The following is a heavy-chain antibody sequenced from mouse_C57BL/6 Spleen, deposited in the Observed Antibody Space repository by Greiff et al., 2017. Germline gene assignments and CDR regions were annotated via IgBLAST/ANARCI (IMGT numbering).Heavy chain of an antibody. V-gene: IGHV1-69*01. J-gene: IGHJ2*01. CDR3: ARYSDGYYFDY. CDR2: IDPSDSYT. CDR1: GYTFTSYW. Sequence: VQLQQSGAELVMPGASVKLSCKASGYTFTSYWMHWVKQRPGQGLEWIGEIDPSDSYTNYNQKFKGKSTLTVDKSSSTAYMQLSSLTSEDSAVYYCARYSDGYYFDYWGQGTTLTVSS.